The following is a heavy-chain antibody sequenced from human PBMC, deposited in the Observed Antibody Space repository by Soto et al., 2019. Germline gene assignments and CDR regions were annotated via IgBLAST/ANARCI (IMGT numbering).Heavy chain of an antibody. Sequence: GGSLRLSCVASGQTFNRYWMSWVRQAPGKGLEWVANIKQDGSEKYNVDSVKGRFTISRDNAKNSLYLQMNSLRAEDTAVYYCARDGGVGALHDAFDIWGQGTMVTVSS. J-gene: IGHJ3*02. CDR1: GQTFNRYW. V-gene: IGHV3-7*03. CDR3: ARDGGVGALHDAFDI. D-gene: IGHD3-16*01. CDR2: IKQDGSEK.